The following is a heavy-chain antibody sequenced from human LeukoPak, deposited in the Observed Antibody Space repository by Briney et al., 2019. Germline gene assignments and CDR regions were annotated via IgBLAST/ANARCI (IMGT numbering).Heavy chain of an antibody. CDR2: IHSTSGSI. D-gene: IGHD3-9*01. V-gene: IGHV3-48*01. J-gene: IGHJ4*02. CDR1: GFTFSSYH. Sequence: GGSLRLSCAASGFTFSSYHMNWVRQAPGKGLEWLSYIHSTSGSIHYADSVKGRFTISRDNAKDSLYLQMNSLRAEDTAVYYCSRVVQDVTGADYWGQGTLVIVSS. CDR3: SRVVQDVTGADY.